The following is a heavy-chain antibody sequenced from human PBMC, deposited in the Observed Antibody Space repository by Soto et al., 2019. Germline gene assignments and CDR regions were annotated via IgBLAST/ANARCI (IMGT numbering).Heavy chain of an antibody. CDR3: ARGWFGPDV. CDR2: IDNAGTDS. V-gene: IGHV3-74*01. Sequence: EVQLVESGGGVVQPGGSLRLSCAASGFTLSGRSMHWVRQAPGKGLVWVSGIDNAGTDSTYADSVKGRFTSSRDNAKNMLYLQMTSLRVEDTAVYYCARGWFGPDVWGKGNTVTVSS. D-gene: IGHD3-10*01. J-gene: IGHJ6*04. CDR1: GFTLSGRS.